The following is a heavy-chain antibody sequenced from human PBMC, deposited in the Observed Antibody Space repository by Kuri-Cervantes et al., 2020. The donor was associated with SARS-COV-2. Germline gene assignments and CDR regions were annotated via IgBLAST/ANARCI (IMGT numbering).Heavy chain of an antibody. CDR2: IYYSGSN. J-gene: IGHJ6*03. Sequence: SETLSLTCTVSGGSISSSSYYWGWIRQPPGKGLEWIGSIYYSGSNYYNPSLKSRVTIPVDTSKNQFPLKLSSVTAADTAVYYCAKSRGYSYGYQTRYYYYMDVWGKGTTVTVSS. D-gene: IGHD5-18*01. CDR3: AKSRGYSYGYQTRYYYYMDV. V-gene: IGHV4-39*01. CDR1: GGSISSSSYY.